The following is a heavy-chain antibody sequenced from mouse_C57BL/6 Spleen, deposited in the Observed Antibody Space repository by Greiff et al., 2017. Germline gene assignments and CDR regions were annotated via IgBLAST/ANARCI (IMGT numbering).Heavy chain of an antibody. D-gene: IGHD1-1*01. V-gene: IGHV1-55*01. CDR3: ARSGVLRSYFDY. CDR2: IYPGSGST. CDR1: GYTFTSYW. Sequence: VQLQQPGAELVKPGASVKMSCKASGYTFTSYWITWVKQRPGQGLEWIGDIYPGSGSTNYNEKFKSKATLTVDTSSSTAYMQLSSLTSEDSAVYYCARSGVLRSYFDYWGQGTTLTVSS. J-gene: IGHJ2*01.